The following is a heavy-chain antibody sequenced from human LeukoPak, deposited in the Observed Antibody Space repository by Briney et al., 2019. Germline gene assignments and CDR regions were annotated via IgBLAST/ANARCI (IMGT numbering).Heavy chain of an antibody. D-gene: IGHD3/OR15-3a*01. CDR2: INHYGST. J-gene: IGHJ4*02. CDR3: ARQTGSGLFILP. Sequence: PSETLSLTCAVYGESLSNYYWSWIRQPPGKGLEWIGEINHYGSTNYNPSLKSRITISVDTSKNQFSLKLTSVTAADTSVYYCARQTGSGLFILPGGQGTLVTVSS. CDR1: GESLSNYY. V-gene: IGHV4-34*01.